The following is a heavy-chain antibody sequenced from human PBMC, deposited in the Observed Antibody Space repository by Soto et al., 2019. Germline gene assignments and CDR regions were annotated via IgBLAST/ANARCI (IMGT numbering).Heavy chain of an antibody. V-gene: IGHV4-61*01. J-gene: IGHJ4*02. CDR1: GGSVSSGSYY. CDR3: ARVYYDILTGYFRYFDY. D-gene: IGHD3-9*01. CDR2: IYYSGST. Sequence: SETLSLTCTVSGGSVSSGSYYWSWIRQPPGKGLEWIGYIYYSGSTNYNPSLKRRVTISVDTSKNQFYLKLSSVTAADTAVYYCARVYYDILTGYFRYFDYWGRVTLVIFSS.